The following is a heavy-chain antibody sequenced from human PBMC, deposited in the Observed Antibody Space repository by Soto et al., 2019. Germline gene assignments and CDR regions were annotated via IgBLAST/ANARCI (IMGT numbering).Heavy chain of an antibody. CDR2: IIPIFGTA. Sequence: SLKVACKGSGGSLSSYAISWVRQAPGQGLEWMGGIIPIFGTANYAQKFQGRVTITADESTSTAYMELSSLRSEDTAVYYCASGEWELPYYFDYWGQGTLVTVSS. V-gene: IGHV1-69*01. CDR3: ASGEWELPYYFDY. D-gene: IGHD1-26*01. CDR1: GGSLSSYA. J-gene: IGHJ4*02.